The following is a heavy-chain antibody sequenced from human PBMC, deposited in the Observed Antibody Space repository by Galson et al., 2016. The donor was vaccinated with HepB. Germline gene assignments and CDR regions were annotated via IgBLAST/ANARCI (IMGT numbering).Heavy chain of an antibody. Sequence: SLRLSCAASGFAFSGSAMHWVRQAPGKGLEWVAAISYHGSDKYYADSVKGRVTISRDNSNNTLNLQMNSLRAEDTAVYHCTKDVGPIFYDYWGQGTLVTVSS. CDR2: ISYHGSDK. CDR1: GFAFSGSA. J-gene: IGHJ4*02. V-gene: IGHV3-30-3*01. D-gene: IGHD1-26*01. CDR3: TKDVGPIFYDY.